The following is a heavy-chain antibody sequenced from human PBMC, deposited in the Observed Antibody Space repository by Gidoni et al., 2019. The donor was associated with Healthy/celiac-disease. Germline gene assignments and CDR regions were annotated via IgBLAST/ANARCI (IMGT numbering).Heavy chain of an antibody. J-gene: IGHJ4*02. Sequence: QVQLQQRGAGLLKPSETLSLTCAVHGGSFSAYYWSGIRQPPGKGLEWIGEINHSGSTNYNPSLKRRVTISVDTSKNQFSLKLSSVTAADTAVYYCARGVRCSTSCYGGVDYWGQGTLVTVSS. CDR1: GGSFSAYY. CDR2: INHSGST. CDR3: ARGVRCSTSCYGGVDY. V-gene: IGHV4-34*01. D-gene: IGHD2-2*01.